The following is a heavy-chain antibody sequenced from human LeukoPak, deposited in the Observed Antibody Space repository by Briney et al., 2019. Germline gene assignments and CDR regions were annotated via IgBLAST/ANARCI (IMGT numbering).Heavy chain of an antibody. J-gene: IGHJ4*02. CDR1: RFTFSSYA. D-gene: IGHD3-10*01. CDR3: AKGGVLLWFGGNDY. Sequence: PGGSLRLSCAACRFTFSSYAMSWVRRAPGKGLEWVSAISGSGGSTYYADSVKGRFTISRDNSKNTLYLQMNSLRAEDTAVYYCAKGGVLLWFGGNDYWGQGTLVTVSS. V-gene: IGHV3-23*01. CDR2: ISGSGGST.